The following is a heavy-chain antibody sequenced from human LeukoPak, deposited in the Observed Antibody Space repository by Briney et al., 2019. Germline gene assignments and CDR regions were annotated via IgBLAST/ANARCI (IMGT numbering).Heavy chain of an antibody. CDR3: AKDLRRNCSGGSCP. J-gene: IGHJ5*02. CDR1: GFTFSSYA. V-gene: IGHV3-23*01. Sequence: GGSLRLSGAASGFTFSSYAMSWVRQAPGKGLKWVSAISGSGGSTYYANSVKGRFTISRDNSKNTLYLQMNSLRAEDTAVYYCAKDLRRNCSGGSCPWGQGTLVTVSS. CDR2: ISGSGGST. D-gene: IGHD2-15*01.